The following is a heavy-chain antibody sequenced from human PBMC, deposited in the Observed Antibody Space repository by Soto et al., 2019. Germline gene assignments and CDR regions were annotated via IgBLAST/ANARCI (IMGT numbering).Heavy chain of an antibody. V-gene: IGHV4-59*01. Sequence: QVQLQESGPRLVKPSETLSLTCSVSGGSMRDYYWSWIRKSPGKGPEWIGYIYYSGNTNYNPSLKSRVTISVDMPKSLFSLKLNSVTAADTAVYYCARQLGLLQPLDYWGRGTLVTVSS. CDR2: IYYSGNT. J-gene: IGHJ4*02. D-gene: IGHD1-1*01. CDR1: GGSMRDYY. CDR3: ARQLGLLQPLDY.